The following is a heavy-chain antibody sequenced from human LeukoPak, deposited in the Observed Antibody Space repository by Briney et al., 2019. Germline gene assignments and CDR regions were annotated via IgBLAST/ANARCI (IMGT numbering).Heavy chain of an antibody. CDR2: IYWDADE. D-gene: IGHD7-27*01. CDR1: GFSLSPSAVG. V-gene: IGHV2-5*02. Sequence: SGPTLMQPTATLTLTCTFSGFSLSPSAVGVGWIRQPPVKDLEWLALIYWDADERYSPSLKSRVNITQGNSKNQPAPTMTNTYPVDTATYYCAHSLWGSQRYFFDSWGQGALVTVSS. CDR3: AHSLWGSQRYFFDS. J-gene: IGHJ4*02.